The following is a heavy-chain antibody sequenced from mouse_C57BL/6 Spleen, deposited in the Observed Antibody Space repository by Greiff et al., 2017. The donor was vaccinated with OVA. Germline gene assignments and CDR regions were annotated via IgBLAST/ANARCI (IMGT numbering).Heavy chain of an antibody. D-gene: IGHD4-1*01. Sequence: QVQLQQPGAELVKPGASVKMSCKASGYTFTSYWITWVKQRPGQGLEWIGDIYPGSGSTNYNEKFKSKATLTVDTSSSTAYMQLSSLTSEDSAVYYCARQTGTLAWFAYWGQGTLVTVSA. V-gene: IGHV1-55*01. J-gene: IGHJ3*01. CDR3: ARQTGTLAWFAY. CDR1: GYTFTSYW. CDR2: IYPGSGST.